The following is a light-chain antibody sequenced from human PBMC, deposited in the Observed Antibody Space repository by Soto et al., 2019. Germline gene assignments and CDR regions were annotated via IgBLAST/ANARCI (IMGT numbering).Light chain of an antibody. J-gene: IGKJ2*01. Sequence: EVVLTQSPGTLSLSPGEGATLSCRASQSVSNRYFAWYQQKPGQAPRLLIYRVSSRATGIPDRFSGSGSGTDFTLTISRLEPEDIATYCCQQYDSLPYTFGQGTKLEIK. CDR1: QSVSNRY. V-gene: IGKV3-20*01. CDR2: RVS. CDR3: QQYDSLPYT.